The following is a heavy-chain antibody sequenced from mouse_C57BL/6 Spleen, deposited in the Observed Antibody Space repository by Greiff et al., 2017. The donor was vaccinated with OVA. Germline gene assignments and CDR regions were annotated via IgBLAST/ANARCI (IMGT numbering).Heavy chain of an antibody. CDR2: IDPANGNT. CDR3: AFYDYDEDYAMDY. D-gene: IGHD2-4*01. CDR1: GFYFNNTS. J-gene: IGHJ4*01. Sequence: VHLQPSLAALVRPGASVTLSFTASGFYFNNTSMHCVKQRPEQVLEWIGRIDPANGNTKYAPKFQGKATITADTSSNTAYLQLSSLTSEDTAIYYCAFYDYDEDYAMDYWGQGTSVTVSS. V-gene: IGHV14-3*01.